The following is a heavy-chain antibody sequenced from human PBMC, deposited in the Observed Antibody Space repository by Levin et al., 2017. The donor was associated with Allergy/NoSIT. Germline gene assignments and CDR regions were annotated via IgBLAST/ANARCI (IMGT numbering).Heavy chain of an antibody. CDR1: GYTFTSYG. CDR2: ISAYNGNT. J-gene: IGHJ5*02. V-gene: IGHV1-18*01. D-gene: IGHD6-19*01. CDR3: ARDLFRLYSSGWYWFDP. Sequence: ASVKVSCKASGYTFTSYGISWVRQAPGQGLEWMGWISAYNGNTNYAQKLQGRVTMTTDTSTSTAYMELRSLRSDDTAVYYCARDLFRLYSSGWYWFDPWGQGTLVTVSS.